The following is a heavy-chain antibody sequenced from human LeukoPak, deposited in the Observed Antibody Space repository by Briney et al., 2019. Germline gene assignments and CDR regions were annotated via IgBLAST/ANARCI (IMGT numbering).Heavy chain of an antibody. J-gene: IGHJ4*02. D-gene: IGHD6-19*01. CDR1: GGSISSSSYY. V-gene: IGHV4-39*01. CDR3: ARGLGSIAVAGAFDY. CDR2: IYYSGST. Sequence: SETLSLTCTVSGGSISSSSYYWGWIRQPPGKGLEWIGSIYYSGSTYYNPSLKGRVTISVDTSKNQFSLKLSSVTAADTAVYYCARGLGSIAVAGAFDYWGQGTLVTVSS.